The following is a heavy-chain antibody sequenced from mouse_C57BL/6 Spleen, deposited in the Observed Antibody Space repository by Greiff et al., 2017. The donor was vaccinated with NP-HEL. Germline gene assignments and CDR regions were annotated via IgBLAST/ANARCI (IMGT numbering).Heavy chain of an antibody. D-gene: IGHD1-1*01. Sequence: EVKLVESGEGLVKPGGSLKLSCAASGFTFSSYAMSWVRQTPEKRLEWVAYISSGGDYIYYADTVKGRFTISRDNARNTLYLQMSSLKAEDTAMYYCTREGTVVAAHWYFDVWGTGTTVTVSS. J-gene: IGHJ1*03. CDR1: GFTFSSYA. CDR3: TREGTVVAAHWYFDV. CDR2: ISSGGDYI. V-gene: IGHV5-9-1*02.